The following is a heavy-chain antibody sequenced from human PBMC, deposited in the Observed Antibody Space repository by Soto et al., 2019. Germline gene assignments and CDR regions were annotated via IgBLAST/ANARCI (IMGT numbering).Heavy chain of an antibody. CDR2: IIPILGIA. J-gene: IGHJ6*02. Sequence: QVQLVQSGAEVKKPGSSVKVSCKASGGTFSSYTISWVRQAPGQGLEWMGRIIPILGIANYAQKFQGRVTITADKFTSTAYMELSSLRSEDTAVYYCARDLYSSSWYGEYYYGMDVWGQGTTVTVSS. CDR1: GGTFSSYT. D-gene: IGHD6-13*01. V-gene: IGHV1-69*08. CDR3: ARDLYSSSWYGEYYYGMDV.